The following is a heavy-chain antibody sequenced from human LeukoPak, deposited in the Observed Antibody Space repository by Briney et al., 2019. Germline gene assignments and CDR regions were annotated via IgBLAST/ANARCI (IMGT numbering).Heavy chain of an antibody. V-gene: IGHV4-61*02. J-gene: IGHJ4*02. D-gene: IGHD3-22*01. CDR3: ARDGYYYDSFDH. CDR1: GGSISSGSYY. CDR2: IYTSGST. Sequence: SETLSLTCTVSGGSISSGSYYWSWIRQPAGKGLEWIGRIYTSGSTNYNPSLKSRVTISVDTSKNQFSLKLSSVTAADTAVYYCARDGYYYDSFDHWGQGTLVTVSS.